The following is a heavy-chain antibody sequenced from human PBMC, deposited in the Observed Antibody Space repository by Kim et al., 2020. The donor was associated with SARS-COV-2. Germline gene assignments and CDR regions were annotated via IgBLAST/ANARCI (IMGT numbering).Heavy chain of an antibody. CDR2: IFSGGSS. D-gene: IGHD4-17*01. CDR1: GFIVSNNY. CDR3: AKGRYGGLV. V-gene: IGHV3-53*01. J-gene: IGHJ6*02. Sequence: GGSLRLSCAASGFIVSNNYMSWVRQAPGKGLEWVSVIFSGGSSFYADSVKGRFTISRDNSKNTVYLQMNSLRDEDTAVYYCAKGRYGGLVWGQGTTVTVSS.